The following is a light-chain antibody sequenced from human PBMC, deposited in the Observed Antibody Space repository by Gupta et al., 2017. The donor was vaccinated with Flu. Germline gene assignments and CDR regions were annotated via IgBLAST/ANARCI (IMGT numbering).Light chain of an antibody. CDR1: QSLLHSHDNKNY. CDR3: QEYSNPRT. CDR2: GSS. Sequence: DVVMTQSPLSLPVSLGQLATITCKSSQSLLHSHDNKNYFACYQQKTGPPTKLLIYGSSPWECGVPDLGSDRGAGTDSPRTTSVLPADDVAFYYRQEYSNPRTFGQGTKVEIK. V-gene: IGKV4-1*01. J-gene: IGKJ1*01.